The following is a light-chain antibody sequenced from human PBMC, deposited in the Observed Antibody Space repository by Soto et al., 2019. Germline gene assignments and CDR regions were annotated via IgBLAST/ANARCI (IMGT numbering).Light chain of an antibody. CDR2: LNSDGSH. CDR3: QTWGTGIPHVV. Sequence: QSVLTQSPSASASLGASVKLTCTLSSGHSSYAIAWHQQQPEKGPRYLMKLNSDGSHSEGDGIPDRFSGSSSGAERYLTISSLQSEDEADYYCQTWGTGIPHVVFGGGTQLTVL. V-gene: IGLV4-69*01. J-gene: IGLJ2*01. CDR1: SGHSSYA.